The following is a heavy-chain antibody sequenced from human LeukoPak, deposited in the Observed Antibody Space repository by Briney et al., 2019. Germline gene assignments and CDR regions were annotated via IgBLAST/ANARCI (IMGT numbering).Heavy chain of an antibody. CDR3: AKTQYSSSSSLFDY. J-gene: IGHJ4*02. D-gene: IGHD6-13*01. CDR2: INPNSGGT. V-gene: IGHV1-2*02. CDR1: GYTFTGYY. Sequence: ASVKVSCKASGYTFTGYYMHWVRQAPGQGLEWMGWINPNSGGTNYAQKFQGRVTMTRDTSISTAYMELSRLRSDDTAVYYCAKTQYSSSSSLFDYWGQGTLVTVSS.